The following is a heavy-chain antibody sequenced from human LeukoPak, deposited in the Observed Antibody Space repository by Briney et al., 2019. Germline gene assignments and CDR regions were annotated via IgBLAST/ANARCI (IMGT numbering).Heavy chain of an antibody. D-gene: IGHD3-10*01. V-gene: IGHV3-15*01. CDR2: IKSKADGGTT. CDR3: TTGHIYGSGSYYNPNWFDP. CDR1: GFTFSHAW. J-gene: IGHJ5*02. Sequence: PGGSLRLSCATSGFTFSHAWMNWVRQAPGKGLEWVGRIKSKADGGTTDYAAPVKGRFTISRDDSKNTLFLHMISLKTEDTALYYCTTGHIYGSGSYYNPNWFDPWGQGTLVTVSS.